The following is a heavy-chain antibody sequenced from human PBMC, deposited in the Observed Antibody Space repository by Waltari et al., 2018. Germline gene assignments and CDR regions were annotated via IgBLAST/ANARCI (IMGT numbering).Heavy chain of an antibody. D-gene: IGHD1-26*01. CDR1: GYTFTGYY. V-gene: IGHV1-2*02. Sequence: QVQLVQSGAEVKKPGASVKVSCKASGYTFTGYYMHWVRQAPGQGLEWMGWINPNSGGTNYAQKFQGRVTMTRDTSISTAYMELSRPRFDDTAVYYCARGYSGSWSADAFDIWGQGTMVTVSS. J-gene: IGHJ3*02. CDR3: ARGYSGSWSADAFDI. CDR2: INPNSGGT.